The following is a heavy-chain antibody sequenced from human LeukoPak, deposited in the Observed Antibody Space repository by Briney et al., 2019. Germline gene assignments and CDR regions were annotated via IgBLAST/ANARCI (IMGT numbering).Heavy chain of an antibody. Sequence: ASVKVSCKASGYTFTGYYIHWVRQAPGQGLEWMGWINPNSGGTNYSQKFQGRVTMTRDTSISTAFMELSRLTSDDTAVYYCARWNIVVVPSARDYYYYMDVWGKGTTVTISS. V-gene: IGHV1-2*02. CDR3: ARWNIVVVPSARDYYYYMDV. CDR2: INPNSGGT. CDR1: GYTFTGYY. J-gene: IGHJ6*03. D-gene: IGHD2-2*01.